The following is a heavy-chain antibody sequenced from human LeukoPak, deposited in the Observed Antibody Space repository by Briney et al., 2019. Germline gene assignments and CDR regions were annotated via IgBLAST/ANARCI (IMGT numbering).Heavy chain of an antibody. D-gene: IGHD6-19*01. CDR3: ARRAVAGRYYYYGMDV. CDR1: GYIFTSYW. V-gene: IGHV5-10-1*01. J-gene: IGHJ6*04. CDR2: IDPSDSYT. Sequence: GESLRISCKGSGYIFTSYWISWVRQLPGKGLEWMGRIDPSDSYTNYSPSFQGHVTISADKSISTAYLQWSSLKASDTAMYYCARRAVAGRYYYYGMDVWGKGTTVTVSS.